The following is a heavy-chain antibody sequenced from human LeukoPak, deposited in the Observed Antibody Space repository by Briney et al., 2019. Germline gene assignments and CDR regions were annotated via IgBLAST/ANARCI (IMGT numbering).Heavy chain of an antibody. CDR1: GDSVSSSSAA. V-gene: IGHV6-1*01. D-gene: IGHD1-1*01. Sequence: SQTLSLTCGISGDSVSSSSAAWSWIRQSTSRGLEWLGRTYYRSKWYNDYAVSVKGRITINPDTSKNQFSLQLNSMSPEDTAVYYCAREGSEGYLFDYWGQGTLVTVSS. CDR2: TYYRSKWYN. J-gene: IGHJ4*02. CDR3: AREGSEGYLFDY.